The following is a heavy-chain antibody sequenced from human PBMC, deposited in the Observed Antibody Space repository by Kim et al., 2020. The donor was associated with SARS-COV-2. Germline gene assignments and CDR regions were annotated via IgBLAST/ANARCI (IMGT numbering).Heavy chain of an antibody. D-gene: IGHD1-26*01. CDR1: NGSISSTSYY. J-gene: IGHJ6*02. V-gene: IGHV4-39*01. CDR3: ARQGFKVGYGMDV. CDR2: INYSGST. Sequence: SETLSLTCTASNGSISSTSYYWGWLRRPPGKGLEWIGSINYSGSTNYNPSLKRRVTLSVDTSKNQFSLTLSSVSAADTAVYYCARQGFKVGYGMDVWGHGTAVTVSS.